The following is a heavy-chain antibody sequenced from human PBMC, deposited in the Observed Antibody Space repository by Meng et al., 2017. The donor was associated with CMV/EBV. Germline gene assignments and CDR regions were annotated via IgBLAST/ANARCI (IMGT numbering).Heavy chain of an antibody. CDR2: IYRNDDK. CDR3: AHTQNPYYIVVVPAATYNWFDP. CDR1: GFSLSTSGVG. V-gene: IGHV2-5*01. Sequence: SGPTLVQPTQTLTLTCTFSGFSLSTSGVGVGWIRQPPGKPLEWLALIYRNDDKRYSPSLKSRLTITKDTSKNQVVLTMTNMDPVDTATYYCAHTQNPYYIVVVPAATYNWFDPWGQGTLVTVSS. D-gene: IGHD2-2*01. J-gene: IGHJ5*02.